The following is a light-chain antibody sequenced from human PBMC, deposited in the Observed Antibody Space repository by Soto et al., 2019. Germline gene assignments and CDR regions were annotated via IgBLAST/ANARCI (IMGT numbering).Light chain of an antibody. Sequence: EIVLTQFPGTLSLSPGERATLSCRASQSVGRNYLAWYQQKPGQAPRLLIYDASSRAAGIPYRFSGSGSGTDFTLTISRLEPEDFAVYYCQQYVSSPLTFGGGTKVEIK. CDR3: QQYVSSPLT. CDR2: DAS. J-gene: IGKJ4*01. CDR1: QSVGRNY. V-gene: IGKV3-20*01.